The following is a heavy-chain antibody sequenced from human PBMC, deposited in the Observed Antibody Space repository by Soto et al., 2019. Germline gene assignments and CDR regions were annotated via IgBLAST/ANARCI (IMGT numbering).Heavy chain of an antibody. V-gene: IGHV3-7*01. J-gene: IGHJ6*02. Sequence: EGSIRLACESSGFRLRTYLVSCFRQAPGNGLEWVANIKQGGNEKFYVDSVKGRFTISRDNAKKSLFLQMNSLRPEDTAVYYCVGALTYEVPYYYYGMDVWGQGTTVTVSS. CDR3: VGALTYEVPYYYYGMDV. D-gene: IGHD3-16*01. CDR1: GFRLRTYL. CDR2: IKQGGNEK.